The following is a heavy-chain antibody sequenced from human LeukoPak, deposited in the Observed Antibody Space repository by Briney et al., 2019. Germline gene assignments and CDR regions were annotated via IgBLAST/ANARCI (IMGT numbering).Heavy chain of an antibody. CDR1: GFNFSSYA. CDR2: ISGSGGNT. J-gene: IGHJ3*02. V-gene: IGHV3-23*01. CDR3: AKFISSGFDI. D-gene: IGHD6-25*01. Sequence: GGSLRLSCAASGFNFSSYAMSWVRQAPGKGLEWVSSISGSGGNTYYADSVKGRFTISRDNSKNTLYLQMNSLRAEDTAVYYCAKFISSGFDIWGQGTMVTVSS.